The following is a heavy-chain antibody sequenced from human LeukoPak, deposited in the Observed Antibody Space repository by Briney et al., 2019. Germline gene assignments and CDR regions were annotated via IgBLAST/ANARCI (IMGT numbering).Heavy chain of an antibody. Sequence: SETLSLTCAVYGGSFSGYYWSWIRQPPGKGLEWIGEINHSGSTNYNPSLKSRVTISVDTSKNQFPLKLSSVTAADTAVYYCARPYSSSWYLRRGYYYYGMDVWGQGTTVTVSS. CDR2: INHSGST. D-gene: IGHD6-13*01. V-gene: IGHV4-34*01. CDR3: ARPYSSSWYLRRGYYYYGMDV. J-gene: IGHJ6*02. CDR1: GGSFSGYY.